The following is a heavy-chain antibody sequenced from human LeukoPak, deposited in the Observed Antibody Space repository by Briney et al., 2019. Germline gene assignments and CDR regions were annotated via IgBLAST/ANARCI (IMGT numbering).Heavy chain of an antibody. Sequence: PSETLSLTCAVYGGSFSPYYWGWIRQPPGKGLEWIGSIYYSGTTRYNPSLESRVTISVDTSKNQFSLKLASVTAADTAIYYCAKGAGGFSYYNWFDPWGQGTLVTVSS. CDR2: IYYSGTT. J-gene: IGHJ5*02. CDR1: GGSFSPYY. D-gene: IGHD5-18*01. V-gene: IGHV4-34*01. CDR3: AKGAGGFSYYNWFDP.